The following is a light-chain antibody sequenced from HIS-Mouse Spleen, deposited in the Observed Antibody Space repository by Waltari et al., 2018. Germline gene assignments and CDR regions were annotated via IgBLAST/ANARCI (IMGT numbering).Light chain of an antibody. CDR3: YSTDSSGNHRV. CDR2: EDS. CDR1: ALPKKY. Sequence: SYELTQPPSVSVSPGQTARITCSGDALPKKYAYWYQQKSGRAPVLVIDEDSKRPSGMPERVSGYSSGTMATLTISGAQVEDEADYYCYSTDSSGNHRVFGGGTKLTVL. V-gene: IGLV3-10*01. J-gene: IGLJ2*01.